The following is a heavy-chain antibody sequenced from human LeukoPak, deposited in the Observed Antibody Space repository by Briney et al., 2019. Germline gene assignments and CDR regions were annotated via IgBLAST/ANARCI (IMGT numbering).Heavy chain of an antibody. D-gene: IGHD2-15*01. J-gene: IGHJ4*02. Sequence: SETLSLTRAVYGGSFSGYYWSWIRQPPGKGLEWIGEINHSGGTNYNPSLKSRVTISVDTSKNQFSLKLSSVTAADTAVYYCAKDHCSGGSCSSSHPDFWGQGTLVIVSS. V-gene: IGHV4-34*01. CDR3: AKDHCSGGSCSSSHPDF. CDR1: GGSFSGYY. CDR2: INHSGGT.